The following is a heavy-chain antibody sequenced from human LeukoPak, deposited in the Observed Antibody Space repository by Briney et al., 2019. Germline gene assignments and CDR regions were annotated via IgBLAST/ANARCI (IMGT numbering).Heavy chain of an antibody. J-gene: IGHJ5*02. CDR2: IFYSGST. D-gene: IGHD3-10*01. V-gene: IGHV4-39*07. CDR3: ARARILWFGREPPAYNWFDP. CDR1: GGSISSSNYY. Sequence: PSETLSLTCTVSGGSISSSNYYWGWIRQPPGKGLEWIGSIFYSGSTYYNPSLKSRVTISVDTSKNQFSLKLSSVTAADTAVYYCARARILWFGREPPAYNWFDPWGQGTLVTVSS.